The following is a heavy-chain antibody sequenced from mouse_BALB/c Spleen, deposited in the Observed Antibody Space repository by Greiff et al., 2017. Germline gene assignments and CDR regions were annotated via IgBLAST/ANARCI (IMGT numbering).Heavy chain of an antibody. CDR3: TSTAYYFDY. J-gene: IGHJ2*01. Sequence: VQLVESGAELVRPGASVTLSCKASGYAFTDYEMHWVKQTPVHGLEWIGAIDPETGGTAYNQKFKGKATLTADKSSSTAYMELRSLTSEDSAVYYCTSTAYYFDYWGQGTTLTVSS. CDR1: GYAFTDYE. D-gene: IGHD1-2*01. V-gene: IGHV1-15*01. CDR2: IDPETGGT.